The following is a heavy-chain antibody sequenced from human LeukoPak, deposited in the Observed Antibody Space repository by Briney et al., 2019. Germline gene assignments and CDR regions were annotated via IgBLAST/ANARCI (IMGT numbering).Heavy chain of an antibody. J-gene: IGHJ4*02. Sequence: PGGSLRLSCAASGFTFSSYGMHWVRQAPGKGLEWVAFIRYDGSNKYYADSVKGRFTISRDNPKNTLYLQMNSLRAEDTAVYYCAKPRGAAAGPFGYWGQGTLVTVSS. CDR1: GFTFSSYG. D-gene: IGHD6-13*01. V-gene: IGHV3-30*02. CDR3: AKPRGAAAGPFGY. CDR2: IRYDGSNK.